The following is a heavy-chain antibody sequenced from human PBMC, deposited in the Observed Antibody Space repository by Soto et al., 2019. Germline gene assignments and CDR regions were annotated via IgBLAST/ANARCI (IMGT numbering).Heavy chain of an antibody. J-gene: IGHJ5*02. D-gene: IGHD1-26*01. CDR3: AKKSGVGATWFDP. CDR1: GFTFSNYG. Sequence: GGSLRLSCAASGFTFSNYGMSWVRQAPGKGLEWVSALPEIGTNTYYADSVKGRFTISRDNSKNTLFLQINNLRAGYTAVYYCAKKSGVGATWFDPWGQGTLVTVSS. V-gene: IGHV3-23*01. CDR2: LPEIGTNT.